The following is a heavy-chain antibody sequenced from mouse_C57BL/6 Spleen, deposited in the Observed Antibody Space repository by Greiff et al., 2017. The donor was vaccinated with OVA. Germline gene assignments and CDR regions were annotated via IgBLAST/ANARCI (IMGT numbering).Heavy chain of an antibody. V-gene: IGHV1-26*01. CDR1: GYTFTDYY. CDR3: ARSSLITTVEGAWFAY. CDR2: INPNNGGT. J-gene: IGHJ3*01. D-gene: IGHD1-1*01. Sequence: EVQLQQSGPELVKPGASVKISCKASGYTFTDYYMNWVKQSHGKSLEWIGDINPNNGGTSYNQKFKGKATLTVDKSSSTAYMELRSLTSEDSAVYYCARSSLITTVEGAWFAYWGQGTLVTVSA.